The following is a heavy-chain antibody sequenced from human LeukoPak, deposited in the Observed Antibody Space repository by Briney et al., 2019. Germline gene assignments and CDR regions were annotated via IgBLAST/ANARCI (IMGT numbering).Heavy chain of an antibody. V-gene: IGHV4-59*08. J-gene: IGHJ4*02. CDR1: GGSISSYY. CDR2: IYYSGST. CDR3: ASFQKYLAAAGRGYFDY. D-gene: IGHD6-13*01. Sequence: SETLSLTCTVSGGSISSYYWSWIRQPPGKGLEWIGYIYYSGSTNYNPSLKSRVTISVDTSKNQFSLKLSSVTAADTAVYYCASFQKYLAAAGRGYFDYWGQGTLVTVSS.